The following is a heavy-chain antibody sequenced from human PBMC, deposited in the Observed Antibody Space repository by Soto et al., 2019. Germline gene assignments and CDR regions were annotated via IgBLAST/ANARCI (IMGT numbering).Heavy chain of an antibody. J-gene: IGHJ6*02. Sequence: SETLSLTCTVSGGSISSYYWSWIPRPQGKGLEWIGYIYYSGSTNYNPSLKSRVTISVDTSKNQFSLKLSSVTAADTAVYYCARMVRGVTPVSDYYYYGMDVWGQGTTVT. D-gene: IGHD3-10*01. CDR2: IYYSGST. CDR1: GGSISSYY. V-gene: IGHV4-59*01. CDR3: ARMVRGVTPVSDYYYYGMDV.